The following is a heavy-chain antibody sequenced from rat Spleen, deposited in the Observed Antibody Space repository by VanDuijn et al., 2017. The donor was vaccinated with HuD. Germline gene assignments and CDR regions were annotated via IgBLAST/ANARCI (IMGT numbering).Heavy chain of an antibody. CDR2: ISYDGSST. CDR3: ARPNYPGFNYFDY. CDR1: GFTFSDYY. J-gene: IGHJ2*01. D-gene: IGHD1-4*01. Sequence: EVQLVESVGGLVQPGRSLKLSCAASGFTFSDYYMAWVRQAPTKGLEWVATISYDGSSTYYRDSVKGRFTISRDNAKSTLNLQMDSLRSEDTATYYCARPNYPGFNYFDYWGQGVMVTVSS. V-gene: IGHV5-29*01.